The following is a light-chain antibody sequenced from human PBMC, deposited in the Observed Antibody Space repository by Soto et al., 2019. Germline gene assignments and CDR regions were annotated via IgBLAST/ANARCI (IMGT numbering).Light chain of an antibody. J-gene: IGLJ2*01. V-gene: IGLV1-40*01. CDR1: SSNIGAGYD. CDR3: QFYDSSLSGSVV. CDR2: GNS. Sequence: QSVLTQPPSVAGAPGQRVTISCTGSSSNIGAGYDVHWYQQLPGTAPKLLIYGNSNRPSGVPDRFSGSKSGTSASLAITGAQAEDEADYYCQFYDSSLSGSVVFGGGTKLTVL.